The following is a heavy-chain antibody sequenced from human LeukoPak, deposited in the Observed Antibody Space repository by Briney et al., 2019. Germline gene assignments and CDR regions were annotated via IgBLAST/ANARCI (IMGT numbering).Heavy chain of an antibody. CDR1: GFTFSAYS. V-gene: IGHV3-21*01. J-gene: IGHJ4*02. CDR3: AREHYYDRSPY. D-gene: IGHD3-22*01. CDR2: ISSNSNYI. Sequence: GGSLRLSCAASGFTFSAYSMNWVRQAPGKGLERVSSISSNSNYIYYANSLEGRFTISRDNAKNSLYLQMNSLRAEDSAVYYCAREHYYDRSPYWGQGTLVTVSS.